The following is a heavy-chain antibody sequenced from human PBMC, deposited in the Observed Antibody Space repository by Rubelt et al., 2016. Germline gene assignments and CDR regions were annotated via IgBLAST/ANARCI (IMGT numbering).Heavy chain of an antibody. V-gene: IGHV1-18*01. Sequence: QVQLVQSGAEVKKPGASVKVSCKASGYTFTSYGISWVRQAPGQGLEWMGWITAYNGNTNYAQKRQGRVTMTTDTSTSTAYMELRSLRSDDTAVYYCARDPLPVRGVIMTPTHWGQGTLVTVSS. CDR3: ARDPLPVRGVIMTPTH. CDR2: ITAYNGNT. D-gene: IGHD3-10*01. J-gene: IGHJ4*02. CDR1: GYTFTSYG.